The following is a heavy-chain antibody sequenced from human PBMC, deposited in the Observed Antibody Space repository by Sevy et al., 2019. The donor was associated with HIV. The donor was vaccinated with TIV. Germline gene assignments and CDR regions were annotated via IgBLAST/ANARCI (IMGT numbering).Heavy chain of an antibody. Sequence: GGSLRLSCAASGFTFGNYAMTWVRQAAGKGLEWVSSISGTGRTTYYAESVKGRFTISRDNSKNTLYIQMNSLRAEDTAVYYCAKDRIEGARKLDYLGQGTLVTVSS. CDR2: ISGTGRTT. J-gene: IGHJ4*02. V-gene: IGHV3-23*01. D-gene: IGHD1-26*01. CDR3: AKDRIEGARKLDY. CDR1: GFTFGNYA.